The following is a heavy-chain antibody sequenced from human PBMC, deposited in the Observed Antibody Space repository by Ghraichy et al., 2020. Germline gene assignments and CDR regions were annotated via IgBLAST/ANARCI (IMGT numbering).Heavy chain of an antibody. CDR3: AYYDSSGPYGMDV. CDR1: GGSFSGYY. CDR2: INHSGST. V-gene: IGHV4-34*01. Sequence: SETLSLTCAVYGGSFSGYYWSWIRQPPGKGLEWIGEINHSGSTNYNPSLKSRVTISVDTSKNQFSLKLSSVTAADTAVYYCAYYDSSGPYGMDVWGQGTTVTVSS. D-gene: IGHD3-22*01. J-gene: IGHJ6*02.